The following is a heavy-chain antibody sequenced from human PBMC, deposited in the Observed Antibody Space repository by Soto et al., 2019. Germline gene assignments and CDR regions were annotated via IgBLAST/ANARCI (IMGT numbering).Heavy chain of an antibody. J-gene: IGHJ4*02. CDR3: AKQRAGYGSGSDTYYFDF. CDR2: LSGSGGTT. V-gene: IGHV3-23*01. CDR1: GFTFSTYA. Sequence: EVQLLESGGGLVQPGGSLRLSCSTSGFTFSTYAMNWVRQAPGKGLEWVSALSGSGGTTYYADSVRGRFTISRDNSKNTLFLLMNSLRADDTALYYCAKQRAGYGSGSDTYYFDFWGQGTPVTFSS. D-gene: IGHD3-10*01.